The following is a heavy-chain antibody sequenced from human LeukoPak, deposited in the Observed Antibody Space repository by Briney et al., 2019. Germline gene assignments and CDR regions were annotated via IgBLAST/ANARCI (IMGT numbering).Heavy chain of an antibody. CDR3: ARAYSGSRKVAYYYGMDV. J-gene: IGHJ6*02. Sequence: SETLSLTCTVSGGSISSYYWSWIRQPAGKGLEWIGRIYTSGSTNYNPSLKSRVTMSVDTSKNQFSLKLSSVTAADTTVYYCARAYSGSRKVAYYYGMDVWGQGTTVTVSS. V-gene: IGHV4-4*07. CDR1: GGSISSYY. CDR2: IYTSGST. D-gene: IGHD1-26*01.